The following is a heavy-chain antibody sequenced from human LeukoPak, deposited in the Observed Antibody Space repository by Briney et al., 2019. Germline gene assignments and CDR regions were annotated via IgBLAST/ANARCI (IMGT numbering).Heavy chain of an antibody. V-gene: IGHV1-8*01. D-gene: IGHD3-10*01. CDR1: GYTFSSYD. J-gene: IGHJ6*03. CDR3: ARGVRGFRSEAFYYYMDV. Sequence: ASEKVSGKASGYTFSSYDINWVRQATGQGLEWMGWVNPNSGNTGYAQKFQGRVTMTRNTSISTAYMELSSLRSEDTAVYYCARGVRGFRSEAFYYYMDVWGKGTTVTVSS. CDR2: VNPNSGNT.